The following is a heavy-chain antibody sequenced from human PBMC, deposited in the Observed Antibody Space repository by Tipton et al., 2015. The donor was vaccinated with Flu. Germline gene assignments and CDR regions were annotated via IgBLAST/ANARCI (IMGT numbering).Heavy chain of an antibody. Sequence: TLSLTCTVSGGSISSYYWSWIRQPAGKGLEWIGRIYTSGSTNYNPSLKSRVTMSVDTSKNQFSLKLSSVTAADTAVYYCARDFYDSSGYFQDAFDIWGQGTMVTVSS. J-gene: IGHJ3*02. CDR2: IYTSGST. D-gene: IGHD3-22*01. CDR3: ARDFYDSSGYFQDAFDI. V-gene: IGHV4-4*07. CDR1: GGSISSYY.